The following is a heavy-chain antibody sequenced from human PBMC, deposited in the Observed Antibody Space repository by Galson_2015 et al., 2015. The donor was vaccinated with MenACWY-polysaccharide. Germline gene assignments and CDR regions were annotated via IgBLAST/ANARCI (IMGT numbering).Heavy chain of an antibody. CDR3: ARGNYYGMDV. V-gene: IGHV3-74*01. CDR2: IDSDGSRT. J-gene: IGHJ6*02. CDR1: GFTFSSSW. Sequence: SLRLSCAASGFTFSSSWMHWVRQAPGKGLMWVSRIDSDGSRTRYADSVKGRFTISRDNAKNTLYLQMNSLRAEEMAVYYCARGNYYGMDVWGQGTTVTVSS.